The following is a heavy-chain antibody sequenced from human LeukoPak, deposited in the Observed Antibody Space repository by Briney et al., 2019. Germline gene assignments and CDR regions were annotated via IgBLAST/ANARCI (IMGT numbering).Heavy chain of an antibody. V-gene: IGHV1-69*05. Sequence: SVKVSCKASGGTFSSYTISWVRQAPGQGLEWMGGIIPIFGTASYAQKFQGRVTITTDESTSTVYMELSSLRSEDTAVYCCAIQGGGPSGAFDIWGQGTMVTVSS. CDR1: GGTFSSYT. D-gene: IGHD3-10*01. CDR2: IIPIFGTA. CDR3: AIQGGGPSGAFDI. J-gene: IGHJ3*02.